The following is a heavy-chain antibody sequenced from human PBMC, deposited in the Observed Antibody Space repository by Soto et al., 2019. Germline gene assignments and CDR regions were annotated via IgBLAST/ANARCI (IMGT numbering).Heavy chain of an antibody. CDR1: GDSLSGYY. V-gene: IGHV4-34*01. CDR3: ARQLGDCSGINCDDSPR. CDR2: VNHSGST. J-gene: IGHJ4*02. Sequence: QVQLQQWGAGLLKPSETLSLTCAVYGDSLSGYYWSWIRQPLGKGLEWIGAVNHSGSTNYNPSLQSRVTITVDTSKNQFSLKLRSVTDADTAVYYCARQLGDCSGINCDDSPRWGQGILVTVSS. D-gene: IGHD2-15*01.